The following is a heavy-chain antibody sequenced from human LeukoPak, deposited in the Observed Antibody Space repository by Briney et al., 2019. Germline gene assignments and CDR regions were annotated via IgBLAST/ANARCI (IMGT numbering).Heavy chain of an antibody. CDR3: ARTAALRLQWYFDL. D-gene: IGHD2-15*01. CDR1: GGSISSSNW. J-gene: IGHJ2*01. V-gene: IGHV4-4*02. Sequence: PSETLSLTCAVSGGSISSSNWWSWVRQPPGKGLEWIGEIYHSGSTNYNPSLKSRVTISADTSRNQFSLKLSSVTAADTAVYYCARTAALRLQWYFDLWGRGTLVSVSS. CDR2: IYHSGST.